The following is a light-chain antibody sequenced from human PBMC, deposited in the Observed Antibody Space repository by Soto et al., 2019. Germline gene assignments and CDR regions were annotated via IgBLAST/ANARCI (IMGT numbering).Light chain of an antibody. CDR1: QSVSSSQ. CDR2: GAS. J-gene: IGKJ4*01. CDR3: QQYSSWPLT. Sequence: EIVMTQSPATLSVSPGERATLSCRASQSVSSSQLVWYQQKPGQSPRLLIYGASTRATGIPARFSGSGSGTEFTLTISSLQSEDFAVYYCQQYSSWPLTFGGGTKVEIK. V-gene: IGKV3-15*01.